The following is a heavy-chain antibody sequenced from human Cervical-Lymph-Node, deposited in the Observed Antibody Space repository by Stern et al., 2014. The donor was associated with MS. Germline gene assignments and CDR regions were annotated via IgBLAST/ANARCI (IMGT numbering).Heavy chain of an antibody. D-gene: IGHD3-22*01. V-gene: IGHV3-30*18. CDR1: GFTFSSYG. CDR2: ISYDGSNK. Sequence: VQLEESGGGVVQPGRSLRLSCAASGFTFSSYGMHWVRQAPGKGLEWVAVISYDGSNKYYADSVKGRFTISRDNSKNTPYLQMNSLRAEDTAVYYCAKSYYDSSGYLGYWGQGTLVTVSS. J-gene: IGHJ4*02. CDR3: AKSYYDSSGYLGY.